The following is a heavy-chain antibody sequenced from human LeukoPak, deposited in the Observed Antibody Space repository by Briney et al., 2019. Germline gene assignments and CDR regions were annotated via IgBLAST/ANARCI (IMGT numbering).Heavy chain of an antibody. Sequence: KPSETLSLTCTVSGGSISSGGCYWSWIRQPPGKGLEWIGYIYHSGSTYYNPSLKSRVTISVDRSKNQFSLKLSSVTAADTAVYYCARGGYDFWKRIIDAFDIWGQGTMVTVSS. J-gene: IGHJ3*02. D-gene: IGHD3-3*01. V-gene: IGHV4-30-2*01. CDR1: GGSISSGGCY. CDR2: IYHSGST. CDR3: ARGGYDFWKRIIDAFDI.